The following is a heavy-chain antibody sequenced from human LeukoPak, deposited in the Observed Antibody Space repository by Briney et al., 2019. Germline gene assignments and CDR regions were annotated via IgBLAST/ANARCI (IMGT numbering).Heavy chain of an antibody. V-gene: IGHV4-39*01. Sequence: SETLSLTCTVSGGSISSSSYYWGWIRQPLGKGLEWIGSIYYSGSTYYNPSLKSRVPISVDTSKNQFSLKLSSVTAADTAVYYCASYIAAAYGMDVWGQGTTVTVSS. J-gene: IGHJ6*02. D-gene: IGHD6-13*01. CDR2: IYYSGST. CDR1: GGSISSSSYY. CDR3: ASYIAAAYGMDV.